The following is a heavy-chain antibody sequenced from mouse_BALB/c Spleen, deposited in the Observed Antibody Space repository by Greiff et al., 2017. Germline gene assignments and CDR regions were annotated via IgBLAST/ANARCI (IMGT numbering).Heavy chain of an antibody. D-gene: IGHD2-2*01. V-gene: IGHV1S81*02. CDR2: INPSNGRT. CDR3: GYGDDVMRLAY. CDR1: GYTFTSYW. Sequence: QVQLQQPGAELVKPGASVKLSCKASGYTFTSYWMHWVKQRPGQGLEWIGEINPSNGRTNYNEKFKSKATLTVDKSSSTAYMQLSSLTSEDSAVYYCGYGDDVMRLAYWGQGTLVTVSA. J-gene: IGHJ3*01.